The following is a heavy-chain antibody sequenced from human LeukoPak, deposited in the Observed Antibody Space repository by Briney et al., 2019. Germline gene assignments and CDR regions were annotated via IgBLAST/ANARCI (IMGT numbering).Heavy chain of an antibody. Sequence: PSETLSLTCTVSGGSISSNAYYWAWIRQPPGKGLEWIGSIYSSVSTYYNPSLKSRVTISVDTSKNQFSLRLSSVTAADTALYYCAYSGSYGHLGYWGQGIPVTVSS. CDR3: AYSGSYGHLGY. V-gene: IGHV4-39*01. CDR1: GGSISSNAYY. D-gene: IGHD1-26*01. J-gene: IGHJ4*02. CDR2: IYSSVST.